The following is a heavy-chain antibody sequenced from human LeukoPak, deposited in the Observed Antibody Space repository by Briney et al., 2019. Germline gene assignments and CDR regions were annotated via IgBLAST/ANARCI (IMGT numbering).Heavy chain of an antibody. Sequence: SETLSLTCTVSGGSISSYYWSWIRQPPGKGLEWIGYIYYSGSTNSNPSLKSRVTISLDTSKNQFSPKLSSVTAADTAVYYCARAGQFISARPITFDYWGQGSLVTVSS. J-gene: IGHJ4*02. V-gene: IGHV4-59*01. CDR3: ARAGQFISARPITFDY. D-gene: IGHD6-6*01. CDR1: GGSISSYY. CDR2: IYYSGST.